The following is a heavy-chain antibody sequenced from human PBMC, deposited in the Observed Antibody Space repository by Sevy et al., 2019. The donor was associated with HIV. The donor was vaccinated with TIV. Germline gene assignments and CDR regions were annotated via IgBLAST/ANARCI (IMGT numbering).Heavy chain of an antibody. CDR1: GYTFTSYR. J-gene: IGHJ4*02. CDR3: ARAYCSGGSSHSLAH. D-gene: IGHD2-15*01. V-gene: IGHV1-18*01. Sequence: ASVKVSCKASGYTFTSYRIYWVRQAPGQGLEWMGWVSAHNGDTNYVQKVQGRVAMTTDTSTSTAYMELRSLTSDDTDVYYCARAYCSGGSSHSLAHWGQGSLVTVSS. CDR2: VSAHNGDT.